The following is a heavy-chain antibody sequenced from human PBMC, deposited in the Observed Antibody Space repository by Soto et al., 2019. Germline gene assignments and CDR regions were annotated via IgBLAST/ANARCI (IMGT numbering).Heavy chain of an antibody. D-gene: IGHD3-22*01. CDR3: ARNYFDSGGGFDC. CDR2: IYRDGST. Sequence: PGGSLRLSCAASGFTFSSYSMSWVRQAPGKGLEWVSVIYRDGSTYYADSVKGRFTISRDNSKNTLYLQMNSLRAEDTAVYYCARNYFDSGGGFDCWGQGTLVTVSS. V-gene: IGHV3-53*01. J-gene: IGHJ4*02. CDR1: GFTFSSYS.